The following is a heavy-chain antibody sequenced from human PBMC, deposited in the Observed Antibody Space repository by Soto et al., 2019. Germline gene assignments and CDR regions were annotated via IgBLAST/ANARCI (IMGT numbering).Heavy chain of an antibody. V-gene: IGHV5-10-1*01. J-gene: IGHJ4*02. CDR1: GYNFPYFW. Sequence: PGESLKISCEGSGYNFPYFWITWVRQMPGKGLEWMGTIDPSDSYTDYSPSFQGHVSLSADKSSSTAYLQWSSLKASDTAMYYCARHQKLAERLSAPDYWGQGTPVTVSS. CDR2: IDPSDSYT. CDR3: ARHQKLAERLSAPDY. D-gene: IGHD1-1*01.